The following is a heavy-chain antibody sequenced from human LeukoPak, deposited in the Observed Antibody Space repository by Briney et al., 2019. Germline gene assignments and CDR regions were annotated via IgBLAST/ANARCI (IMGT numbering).Heavy chain of an antibody. J-gene: IGHJ4*02. CDR3: AGQTHISLLWFGESSNFYDY. D-gene: IGHD3-10*01. CDR1: GGSISSSSYY. Sequence: SETLSLTCTVSGGSISSSSYYWGWIRQPPGKGLEWIGSIYYSGSTYYNPSLKSRVTISVDTSKNQFSLELSSVTAADTAVYYCAGQTHISLLWFGESSNFYDYWGQGTLVTVSS. V-gene: IGHV4-39*01. CDR2: IYYSGST.